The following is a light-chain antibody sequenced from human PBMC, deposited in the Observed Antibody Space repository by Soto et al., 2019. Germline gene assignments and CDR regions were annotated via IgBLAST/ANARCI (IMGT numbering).Light chain of an antibody. J-gene: IGKJ1*01. CDR1: QSVSSS. CDR3: QQRSDWPRT. Sequence: EIVLTQSPDTLSLSPGERATLSCRASQSVSSSLAWYQQKPGQAPRLLIYDASNRATGIPARFSGSGSGTDFTLTINSLEPEDFAVYYCQQRSDWPRTFGQGTKVEIK. V-gene: IGKV3-11*01. CDR2: DAS.